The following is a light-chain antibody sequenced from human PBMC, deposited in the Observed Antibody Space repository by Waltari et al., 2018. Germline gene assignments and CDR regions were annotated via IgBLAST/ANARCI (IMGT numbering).Light chain of an antibody. J-gene: IGLJ3*02. CDR1: SKDVGANDY. CDR3: TAYTTSATLV. V-gene: IGLV2-14*03. Sequence: VTISCTGTSKDVGANDYASWYQQHPGRAPKLMIYDVRQRSSGVSNRFSGSRAGNTASLTISGLQTEDEADYYCTAYTTSATLVFGGGTRLTVL. CDR2: DVR.